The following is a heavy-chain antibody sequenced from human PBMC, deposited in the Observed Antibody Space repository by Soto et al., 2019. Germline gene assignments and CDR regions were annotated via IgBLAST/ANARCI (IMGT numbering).Heavy chain of an antibody. CDR1: GGSFSGYY. CDR3: ARIAWNCSVNAFDI. J-gene: IGHJ3*02. V-gene: IGHV4-34*01. CDR2: INHSGST. D-gene: IGHD1-7*01. Sequence: QVQLQQWGAGLLKPSETLSLTCAVYGGSFSGYYWSWIRQPPGKGLEWIGEINHSGSTNYNPSLKSRVTISVDTSKNPSSLRLSAVTAADTAVYYCARIAWNCSVNAFDIWGQGTMVTVSS.